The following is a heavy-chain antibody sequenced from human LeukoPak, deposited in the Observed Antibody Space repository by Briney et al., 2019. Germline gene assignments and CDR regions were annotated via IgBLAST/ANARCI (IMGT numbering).Heavy chain of an antibody. V-gene: IGHV4-34*01. CDR3: AGEVSRDLRWFDP. Sequence: PSETLSLTCAVYGGSFSGYYWSWIRQPPGKGLEWIGEINHSGSTNYNPSLKSRVTMSVDTSKNQFSLKLSSVTAADTAVYYRAGEVSRDLRWFDPWGQGTLVTVSS. CDR1: GGSFSGYY. D-gene: IGHD5/OR15-5a*01. J-gene: IGHJ5*02. CDR2: INHSGST.